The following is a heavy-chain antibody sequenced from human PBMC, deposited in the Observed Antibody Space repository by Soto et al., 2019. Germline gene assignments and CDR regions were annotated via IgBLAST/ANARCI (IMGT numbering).Heavy chain of an antibody. CDR3: ARAKRGSFYFDS. Sequence: QVQLVQSGPEMSEPGASVKVSCNTSGYTFTIYFIHWVRQAPGQGLEWMGWINPNSGDTKYAQNFQGRVTMTRDTSISTAYMDLGGLTSDDTAVFFCARAKRGSFYFDSWGQGTLVSVSS. V-gene: IGHV1-2*02. CDR1: GYTFTIYF. J-gene: IGHJ4*02. CDR2: INPNSGDT. D-gene: IGHD1-26*01.